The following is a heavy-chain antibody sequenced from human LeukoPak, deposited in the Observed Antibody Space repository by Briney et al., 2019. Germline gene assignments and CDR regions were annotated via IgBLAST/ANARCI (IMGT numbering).Heavy chain of an antibody. D-gene: IGHD6-19*01. CDR3: ARSVIAVAGYDAFDI. CDR2: VSAEGDRR. J-gene: IGHJ3*02. CDR1: GFTFSTYA. V-gene: IGHV3-30*01. Sequence: PGGSLRLSCAASGFTFSTYAMHWVRRPPGKGLEWVTFVSAEGDRRYYADSVKGRFTISRDDSKSSLYLQMNSLRAEDTAVYYCARSVIAVAGYDAFDIWGQGTVVTVSS.